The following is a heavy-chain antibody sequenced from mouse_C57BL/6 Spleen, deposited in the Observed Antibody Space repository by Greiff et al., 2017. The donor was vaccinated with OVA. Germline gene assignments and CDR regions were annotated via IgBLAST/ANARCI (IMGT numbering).Heavy chain of an antibody. D-gene: IGHD1-1*01. Sequence: QVQLQQSGPGLVQPSQSLSITCTVSGFSLTSYGVHWVRQSPGKGLEWLGVIWRGGSTDYNAAFMSRLSITKDNSKSQVFFKMNSLQADDTAIYYCAKNAITTVEKGEAYYAMDYWGQGTSVTVSS. V-gene: IGHV2-5*01. CDR1: GFSLTSYG. J-gene: IGHJ4*01. CDR3: AKNAITTVEKGEAYYAMDY. CDR2: IWRGGST.